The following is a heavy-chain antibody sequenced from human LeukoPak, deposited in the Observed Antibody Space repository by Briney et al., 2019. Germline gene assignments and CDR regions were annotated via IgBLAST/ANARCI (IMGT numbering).Heavy chain of an antibody. V-gene: IGHV3-53*01. J-gene: IGHJ4*02. Sequence: PGGSLRLSCAASGFTVDSNYLSWVRQAPGKGLEWVSTIYTGGNTYYAASVKGRFTISRDFSKNTVFLHMNSLRAEDTAMYCCARGDDSGYYDYFDYWGQGALVTVSS. CDR2: IYTGGNT. CDR1: GFTVDSNY. D-gene: IGHD3-22*01. CDR3: ARGDDSGYYDYFDY.